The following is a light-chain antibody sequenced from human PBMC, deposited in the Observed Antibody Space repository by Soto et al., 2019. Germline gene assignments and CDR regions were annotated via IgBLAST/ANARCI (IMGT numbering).Light chain of an antibody. V-gene: IGKV3-15*01. CDR2: GAS. CDR1: QSIRSN. Sequence: EIVMTQSPATLSVSPGERATLSCRASQSIRSNLAWYQQKPGQAPRLLIYGASTRATGIPARFSGSGSGTEFTLTISSLQSEDFAVYYCQQYNNWPRTFGQGTKLDIK. J-gene: IGKJ1*01. CDR3: QQYNNWPRT.